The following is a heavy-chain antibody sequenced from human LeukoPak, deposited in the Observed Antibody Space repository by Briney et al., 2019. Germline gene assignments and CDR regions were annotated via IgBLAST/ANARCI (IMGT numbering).Heavy chain of an antibody. CDR3: ARHEDSGSGYYKY. J-gene: IGHJ4*02. CDR1: GGSITGYY. V-gene: IGHV4-59*08. CDR2: IFYSGST. D-gene: IGHD2-21*01. Sequence: PSETLSLTCTVSGGSITGYYWSWLRQPPGKGLEWIGYIFYSGSTNYNPSLKSRVTISVDTSKNQFFLKLSSVTAADTAVYYCARHEDSGSGYYKYWGQGTLVTVSS.